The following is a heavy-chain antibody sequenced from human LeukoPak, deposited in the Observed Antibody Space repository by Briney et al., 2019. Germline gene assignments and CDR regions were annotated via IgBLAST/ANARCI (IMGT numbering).Heavy chain of an antibody. J-gene: IGHJ4*02. V-gene: IGHV4-39*07. D-gene: IGHD3-10*01. CDR3: ARLRDYYGSGSYYNVGLDY. CDR1: GGSISSSSYY. CDR2: IYYSGST. Sequence: PSETLSLTCTVSGGSISSSSYYWGWIRQPPGKGLEWIGSIYYSGSTNYNPSLKSRVTISVDTSKNQFSLKLSSVTAADTAVYYCARLRDYYGSGSYYNVGLDYWGQGTLVTVSS.